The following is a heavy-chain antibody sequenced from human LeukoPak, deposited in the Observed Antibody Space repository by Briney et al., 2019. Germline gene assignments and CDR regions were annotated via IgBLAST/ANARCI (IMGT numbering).Heavy chain of an antibody. CDR2: INSDGSST. D-gene: IGHD3-10*01. Sequence: QAGGSLRLSCAASGFIFKLYWMHWVRQAPGKGLMWVSRINSDGSSTNYADSVKGRFTISRDNAKNSLYLQMNSLRAEDTAVYYCARDRFTMVRGVIITEPYFDYWGQGTLVTVSS. CDR1: GFIFKLYW. J-gene: IGHJ4*02. V-gene: IGHV3-74*01. CDR3: ARDRFTMVRGVIITEPYFDY.